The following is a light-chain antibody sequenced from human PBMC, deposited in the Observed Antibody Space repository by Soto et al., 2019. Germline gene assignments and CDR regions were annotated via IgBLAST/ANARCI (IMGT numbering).Light chain of an antibody. CDR1: HSVDSSY. Sequence: EVVLTQSPGALSLSPGERATLSCRASHSVDSSYFAWYQQRPGQAPRLLIYETSSRATGIPDRFSGSGSGTDFTITVSRLEPEDFAVYFCQQYGSYPLTFGGGTKVEIK. J-gene: IGKJ4*01. V-gene: IGKV3-20*01. CDR3: QQYGSYPLT. CDR2: ETS.